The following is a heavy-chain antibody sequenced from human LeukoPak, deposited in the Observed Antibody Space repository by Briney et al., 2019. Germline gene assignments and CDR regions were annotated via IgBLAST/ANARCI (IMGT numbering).Heavy chain of an antibody. CDR2: ISGSGGST. CDR3: AKKGYYDGSGYYMYYFDH. Sequence: GGSLRLSCAASGFTFSGNAMSWVRQAPGKGLEWVSAISGSGGSTYYADSVKGRFTISRDNSKNTLYLQMNSLRAEDTAVYYCAKKGYYDGSGYYMYYFDHWGQGTLVTVSS. V-gene: IGHV3-23*01. CDR1: GFTFSGNA. J-gene: IGHJ4*02. D-gene: IGHD3-22*01.